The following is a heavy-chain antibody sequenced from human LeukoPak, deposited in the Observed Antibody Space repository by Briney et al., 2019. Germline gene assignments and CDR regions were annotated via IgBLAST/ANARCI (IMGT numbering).Heavy chain of an antibody. V-gene: IGHV4-61*02. CDR3: ARSSITIFGVDKYYFDY. D-gene: IGHD3-3*01. CDR2: IYTSGST. Sequence: SQTLSLTCTVSGGSISSGSYYWSWIRQPAGKGLEWIGRIYTSGSTNYNPSLKSRVTISVDTSKNQFSLKLSPVTAADTAVYYCARSSITIFGVDKYYFDYWGQGTLVTVSS. J-gene: IGHJ4*02. CDR1: GGSISSGSYY.